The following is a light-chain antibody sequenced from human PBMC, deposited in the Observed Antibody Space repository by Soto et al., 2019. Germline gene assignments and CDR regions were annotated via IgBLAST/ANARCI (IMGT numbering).Light chain of an antibody. V-gene: IGKV3-15*01. Sequence: EVVMTQSPATLSVAPGERATLSCRVSQSVSSHLAWYQQKPGQAPRLLIYGASTRATGIAARFSGSGSGTEFTLTISSLQSEDFAVYFCQQYHDFYTFGQGTKLEIK. CDR3: QQYHDFYT. CDR2: GAS. J-gene: IGKJ2*01. CDR1: QSVSSH.